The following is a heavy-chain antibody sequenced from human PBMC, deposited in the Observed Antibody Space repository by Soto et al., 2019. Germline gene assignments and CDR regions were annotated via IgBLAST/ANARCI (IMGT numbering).Heavy chain of an antibody. CDR2: ISGYNDNT. D-gene: IGHD1-7*01. CDR1: GYPFSTYG. J-gene: IGHJ6*02. CDR3: ARENWNYDYYYGMDV. Sequence: ASVKVSCKASGYPFSTYGISWLRQSPGQGLEWMGWISGYNDNTNYAQEFQGRVTMTTDTSTSTAYMELRSLTSDDTAIYYCARENWNYDYYYGMDVCGQRTTVTVSS. V-gene: IGHV1-18*04.